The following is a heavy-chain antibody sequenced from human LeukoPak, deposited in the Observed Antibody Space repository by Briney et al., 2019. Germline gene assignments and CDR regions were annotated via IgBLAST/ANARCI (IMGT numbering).Heavy chain of an antibody. J-gene: IGHJ4*02. V-gene: IGHV3-21*04. D-gene: IGHD3-22*01. Sequence: GGSLSLSCAASGFTFSSYSMHWVRQAPGKGLEWVSSISSSSSYIYYADSVKGRFTISRDNAKNSLYLQMNSLRAEDTAVYYCAKDRIFYDSSGYSDAFDYWGQGTLVTVSS. CDR1: GFTFSSYS. CDR3: AKDRIFYDSSGYSDAFDY. CDR2: ISSSSSYI.